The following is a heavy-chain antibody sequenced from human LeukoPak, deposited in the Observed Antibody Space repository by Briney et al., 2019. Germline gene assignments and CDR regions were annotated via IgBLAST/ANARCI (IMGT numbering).Heavy chain of an antibody. J-gene: IGHJ5*02. V-gene: IGHV1-2*02. CDR1: GYTFTGYY. CDR2: INPNSGGT. Sequence: EASVKVSCKASGYTFTGYYMHWVRQAPGQGLEWMGWINPNSGGTNYAQKFQGRVTMTRDTSISTAYMELSRLRSDDTAVYYCARQVVPAAIARSRIDPWGQGTLVTVSS. CDR3: ARQVVPAAIARSRIDP. D-gene: IGHD2-2*01.